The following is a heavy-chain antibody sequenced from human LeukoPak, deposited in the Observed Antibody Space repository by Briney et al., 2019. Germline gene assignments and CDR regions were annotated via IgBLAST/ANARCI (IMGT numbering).Heavy chain of an antibody. CDR1: GYTFTSYG. V-gene: IGHV1-18*01. D-gene: IGHD6-13*01. J-gene: IGHJ4*02. Sequence: ASVNVSCKASGYTFTSYGISWVRQAPGQGLEWMGWISAYNGNTNYAQKLQGRVTMTTDTSTSTAYMELRSLRSDDTAVYYCARDRSSWSNGQFGYWGQGTLVTVSS. CDR2: ISAYNGNT. CDR3: ARDRSSWSNGQFGY.